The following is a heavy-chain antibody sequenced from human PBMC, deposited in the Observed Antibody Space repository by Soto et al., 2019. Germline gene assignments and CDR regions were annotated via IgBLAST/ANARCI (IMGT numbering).Heavy chain of an antibody. D-gene: IGHD6-13*01. CDR2: IYHSGIT. CDR1: GGFISSTNW. J-gene: IGHJ5*02. CDR3: ARGFYGSSWYWFDP. Sequence: QVQLQESGPGLVKPSGTLSLTCAVSGGFISSTNWWSWVRQPPGKRLEWIGEIYHSGITNCSPSLKSRFTISVDNSKNHISLRLRSVTAANTAVYYCARGFYGSSWYWFDPWGQGTLVTVSS. V-gene: IGHV4-4*02.